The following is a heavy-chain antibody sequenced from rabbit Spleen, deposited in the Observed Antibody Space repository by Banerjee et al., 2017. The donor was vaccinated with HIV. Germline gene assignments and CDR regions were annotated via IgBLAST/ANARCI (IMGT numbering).Heavy chain of an antibody. CDR2: IDTGSNGFT. Sequence: QSLEESGGDLVKPGATLTLTCTASGVSFSFNSYMCWVRQAPGKGLEWIACIDTGSNGFTYFASWAKGRFTISKTSSTTVTLQMTSLTAADTATYFCARETSSGWGIVSFYFSLWGQGTLVTVS. J-gene: IGHJ4*01. CDR1: GVSFSFNSY. V-gene: IGHV1S40*01. CDR3: ARETSSGWGIVSFYFSL. D-gene: IGHD4-1*01.